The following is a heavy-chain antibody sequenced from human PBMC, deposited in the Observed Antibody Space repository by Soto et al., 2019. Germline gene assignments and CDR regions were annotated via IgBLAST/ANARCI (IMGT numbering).Heavy chain of an antibody. CDR1: GFSLSTSGVC. V-gene: IGHV2-5*01. Sequence: SGPTLVNPTQTLTLTCTFSGFSLSTSGVCVGWIRQPPGKALEWLALIFWNDDKRYSPSLKSRLTITKDTSKNQVFLTMTNLDPVDTATYYCALRSGWYPVGYWGQGTLVTVSS. J-gene: IGHJ4*02. CDR2: IFWNDDK. CDR3: ALRSGWYPVGY. D-gene: IGHD6-19*01.